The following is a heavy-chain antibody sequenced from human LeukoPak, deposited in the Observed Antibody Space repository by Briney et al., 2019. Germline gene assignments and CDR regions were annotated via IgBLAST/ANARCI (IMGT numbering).Heavy chain of an antibody. CDR2: IFSSGYT. J-gene: IGHJ4*02. V-gene: IGHV4-59*08. D-gene: IGHD3-10*01. Sequence: SEALSLTCTVSGGSISSYYWSWIRQPPGKGLEWIGYIFSSGYTKYNPSLESRVTISVDTSKNQFSLKLSSVTAADTAVYYCARRSGGGYYFDYWGQGTLVTVSS. CDR1: GGSISSYY. CDR3: ARRSGGGYYFDY.